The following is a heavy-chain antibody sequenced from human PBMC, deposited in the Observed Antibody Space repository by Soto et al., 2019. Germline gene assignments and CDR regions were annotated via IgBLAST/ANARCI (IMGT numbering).Heavy chain of an antibody. Sequence: GGSLGLSCAASGFTFCSYGMHWVRQAPDKGLEWVAVIWYDGSNKYYADSVKGRFTISRDNSKNTLYLQMNSLRAEDTAVYYCARTHYYDSSGYYPFDYWGQGTLVTVSS. CDR2: IWYDGSNK. CDR1: GFTFCSYG. CDR3: ARTHYYDSSGYYPFDY. J-gene: IGHJ4*02. D-gene: IGHD3-22*01. V-gene: IGHV3-33*01.